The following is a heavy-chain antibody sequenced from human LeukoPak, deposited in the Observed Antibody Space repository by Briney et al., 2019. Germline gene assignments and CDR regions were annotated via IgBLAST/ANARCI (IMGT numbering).Heavy chain of an antibody. CDR2: ISSSGSTI. Sequence: PGGSLRLSCAASGFTFSSYEMNWVRQAPGKGLEWVSYISSSGSTIYYADSVKGRFTISRDSAKNSLYLQMNSLRAEDTAVYYCARVGGRYAFDIWGQGTMVTVSS. D-gene: IGHD1-1*01. J-gene: IGHJ3*02. CDR3: ARVGGRYAFDI. V-gene: IGHV3-48*03. CDR1: GFTFSSYE.